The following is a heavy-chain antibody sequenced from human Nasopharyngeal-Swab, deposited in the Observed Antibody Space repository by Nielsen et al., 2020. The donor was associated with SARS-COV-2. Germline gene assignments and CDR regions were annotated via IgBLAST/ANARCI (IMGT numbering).Heavy chain of an antibody. V-gene: IGHV4-30-4*01. CDR3: ARNPTAQGHGYYYYMDV. Sequence: WIRQPPGKGLEWIGYIYYSGSIYYNPSLKSRVTISVDTSKNQFSLKLSSVTAADTAVYYCARNPTAQGHGYYYYMDVWGKGTTVTVSS. D-gene: IGHD5-18*01. J-gene: IGHJ6*03. CDR2: IYYSGSI.